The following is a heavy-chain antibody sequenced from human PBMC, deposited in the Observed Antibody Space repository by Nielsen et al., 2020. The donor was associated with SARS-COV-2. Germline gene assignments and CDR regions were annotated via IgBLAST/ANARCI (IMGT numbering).Heavy chain of an antibody. CDR1: GYTLTELS. CDR2: FDPEDGET. Sequence: ASVKVSCKVSGYTLTELSMHWVRQAPGKGLEWMGGFDPEDGETIYAQKFQGRVTMTEDTSTDTAYMELSSLRSEDTAVYYCASYIITMVRGVIIPPYYYYGMDVWGQGTTVTVSS. CDR3: ASYIITMVRGVIIPPYYYYGMDV. J-gene: IGHJ6*02. D-gene: IGHD3-10*01. V-gene: IGHV1-24*01.